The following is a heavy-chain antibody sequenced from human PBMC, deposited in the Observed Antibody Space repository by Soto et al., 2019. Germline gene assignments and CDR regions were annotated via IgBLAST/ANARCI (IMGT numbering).Heavy chain of an antibody. J-gene: IGHJ4*02. CDR2: LYSGGTT. CDR3: ARGLYDSGSFYFDF. CDR1: GFNFIRKY. Sequence: EVQLVESGGGLIQPGGSLRLSCAASGFNFIRKYMIWVRQAPGKGLEWVSILYSGGTTYYADSVKGRFTISRDTSENTLHLQMNSLRAEDTAVYYCARGLYDSGSFYFDFWGQGTLVTVSS. D-gene: IGHD3-10*01. V-gene: IGHV3-53*01.